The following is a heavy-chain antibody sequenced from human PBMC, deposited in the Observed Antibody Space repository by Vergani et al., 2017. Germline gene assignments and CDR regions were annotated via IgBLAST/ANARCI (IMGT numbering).Heavy chain of an antibody. D-gene: IGHD6-19*01. J-gene: IGHJ4*02. Sequence: EVQLVESGGGLVQPGGSLKLSCAASGVTFSGSAMHWVRQASGKGLEWVGRIRSKANSYAKAYAASVKGRFTISGDDSKNTAYLQMNSLKTEDTAVCYCTRKAVAGTGGDYWGQGTLGTVSS. CDR2: IRSKANSYAK. V-gene: IGHV3-73*01. CDR1: GVTFSGSA. CDR3: TRKAVAGTGGDY.